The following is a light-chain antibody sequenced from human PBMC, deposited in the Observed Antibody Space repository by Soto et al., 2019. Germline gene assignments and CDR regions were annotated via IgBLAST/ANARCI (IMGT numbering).Light chain of an antibody. CDR3: QQYDNLPLT. CDR2: DAA. Sequence: DIQYTQSPSSLSASGGDRVTITCPARQDIRRYLNWYQHKPGKAPKLLSYDAANLETRVPSRFSGSGSGTDFTFTISSLQAEDFATYDCQQYDNLPLTFGGGTKVDIK. V-gene: IGKV1-33*01. J-gene: IGKJ4*01. CDR1: QDIRRY.